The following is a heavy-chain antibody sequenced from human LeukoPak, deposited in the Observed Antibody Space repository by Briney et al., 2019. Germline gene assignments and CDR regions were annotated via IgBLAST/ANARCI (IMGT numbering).Heavy chain of an antibody. V-gene: IGHV3-21*01. J-gene: IGHJ4*02. CDR2: ISSSSSYI. CDR3: ARDRDAVPNFDY. CDR1: GFTFSSYS. Sequence: GGSLRLSCAASGFTFSSYSMNWVRQAPGKGLEWVSSISSSSSYIYHADSVKGRFTISRDNAKNSLYLQMNSLRAEDTAVYYCARDRDAVPNFDYWGQGTLVTVSS.